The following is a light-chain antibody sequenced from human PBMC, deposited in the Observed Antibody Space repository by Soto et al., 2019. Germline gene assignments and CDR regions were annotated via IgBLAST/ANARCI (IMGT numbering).Light chain of an antibody. V-gene: IGLV3-21*02. CDR2: DDS. Sequence: SYELTQPPSVSVAPGQAARITCGGNNIGSKSVHWFQQRPGQAPVLVVYDDSDRPSGIPERFSGSNSGNTATLTIIRVEAGDEADYYRHVWDSTSDHYVFGTGAKVTVL. J-gene: IGLJ1*01. CDR3: HVWDSTSDHYV. CDR1: NIGSKS.